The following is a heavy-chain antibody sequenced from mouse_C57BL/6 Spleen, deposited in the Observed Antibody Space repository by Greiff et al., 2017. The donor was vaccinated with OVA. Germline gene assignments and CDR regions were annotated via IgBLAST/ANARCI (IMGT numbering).Heavy chain of an antibody. D-gene: IGHD2-2*01. CDR3: ARRGDGYDEGFAY. CDR1: GYTFTDYN. Sequence: EVQLQQSGPELVKPGASVKIPCKASGYTFTDYNLDWVQQSHGKSLEWIGDINPNNGGTISHQKFKGKATLTVDKSSSTAYMELRSLTSEDTAVYYCARRGDGYDEGFAYWGQGTLVTVSA. J-gene: IGHJ3*01. V-gene: IGHV1-18*01. CDR2: INPNNGGT.